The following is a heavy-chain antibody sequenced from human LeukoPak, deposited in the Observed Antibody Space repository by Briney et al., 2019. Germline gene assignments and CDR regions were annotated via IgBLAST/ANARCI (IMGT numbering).Heavy chain of an antibody. CDR1: GFTFSSYG. V-gene: IGHV3-30*18. J-gene: IGHJ4*02. CDR3: AKPTVGATTYYFDY. CDR2: ISYDGSNK. Sequence: GRSLRLSCAASGFTFSSYGMHWVRQAPGKGLEGVADISYDGSNKYYADSVKGRFTISRDNSKNTLYLQMNSLRAEDTAVYYCAKPTVGATTYYFDYWGRGTLVTVSS. D-gene: IGHD1-26*01.